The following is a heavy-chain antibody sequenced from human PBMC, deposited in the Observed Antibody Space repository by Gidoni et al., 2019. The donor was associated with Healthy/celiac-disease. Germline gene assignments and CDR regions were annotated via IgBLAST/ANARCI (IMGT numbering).Heavy chain of an antibody. CDR1: GFTFRSFG. Sequence: QVQLVESGGGVVQPGRCLRLSCAAAGFTFRSFGMHWVRQAPGKGLEWVAVISYDGSNKYYADSVKGRFTISRDNSKNTLYLQMNSLRAEDTAVYYCAKGLGVVVVAAPGYWGQGTLVTVSS. CDR3: AKGLGVVVVAAPGY. V-gene: IGHV3-30*18. D-gene: IGHD2-15*01. CDR2: ISYDGSNK. J-gene: IGHJ4*02.